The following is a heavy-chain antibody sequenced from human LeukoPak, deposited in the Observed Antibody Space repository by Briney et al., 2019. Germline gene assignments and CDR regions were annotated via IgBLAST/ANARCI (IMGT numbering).Heavy chain of an antibody. Sequence: QPGGSLRLSCAASGFTFSSYGMHWVRQAPGKGLEWVAVISYDGSNKYYADSVKGRFTISRDNSKNTLYLQMNSLRAGDTAVYYCASLTIFGVVTETEFDYWGQGTLVTVSS. CDR3: ASLTIFGVVTETEFDY. D-gene: IGHD3-3*01. CDR2: ISYDGSNK. CDR1: GFTFSSYG. V-gene: IGHV3-30*03. J-gene: IGHJ4*02.